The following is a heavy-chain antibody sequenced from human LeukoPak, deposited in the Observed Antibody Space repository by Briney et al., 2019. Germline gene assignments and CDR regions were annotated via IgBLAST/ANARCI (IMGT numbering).Heavy chain of an antibody. V-gene: IGHV3-74*01. CDR3: AKDRGSGYHYFDY. CDR1: GFTFSSYW. Sequence: GGSLRLSCAASGFTFSSYWMHWVRQAPGKGLVWVSRINSDESSTSYADSVKGRFTISSDNAKNMLYLQMNSLRAEDTAVYYCAKDRGSGYHYFDYWGQGTLVTVSS. J-gene: IGHJ4*02. CDR2: INSDESST. D-gene: IGHD3-22*01.